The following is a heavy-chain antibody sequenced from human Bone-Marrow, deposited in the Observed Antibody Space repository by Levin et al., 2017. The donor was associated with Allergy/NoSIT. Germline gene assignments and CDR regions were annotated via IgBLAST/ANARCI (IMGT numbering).Heavy chain of an antibody. D-gene: IGHD1-26*01. V-gene: IGHV3-21*01. CDR3: ARASLGSHHMDDY. J-gene: IGHJ4*02. Sequence: GGSLRLSCAASGFTFTSYTMNWVRQAPGKGLEWVSFIDSRSDYINYADSVKGRFTVSRDNAGNSLFLQMNSLRPDDTAVYYCARASLGSHHMDDYWGQGTLVTVSS. CDR2: IDSRSDYI. CDR1: GFTFTSYT.